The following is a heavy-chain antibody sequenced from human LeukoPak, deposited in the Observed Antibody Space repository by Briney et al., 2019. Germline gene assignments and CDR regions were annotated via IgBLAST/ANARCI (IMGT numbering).Heavy chain of an antibody. D-gene: IGHD6-25*01. J-gene: IGHJ5*02. CDR3: ARQSTIAAARIDP. Sequence: PSETLSLTCTVSGGSISDSNYYWGWIRQPPGRGLEWIGNIYYSGSAYYSPSLKSRVTVSIDTSKNQFSLKLNSVTAADTVVYYCARQSTIAAARIDPWGQGTLVTVSS. CDR2: IYYSGSA. CDR1: GGSISDSNYY. V-gene: IGHV4-39*01.